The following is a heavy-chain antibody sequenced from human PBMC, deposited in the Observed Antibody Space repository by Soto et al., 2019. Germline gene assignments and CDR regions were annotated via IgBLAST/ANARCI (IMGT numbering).Heavy chain of an antibody. V-gene: IGHV1-69*12. CDR3: ASPPTTGTYYYYGMDV. D-gene: IGHD4-17*01. J-gene: IGHJ6*02. CDR2: IIPIFGTA. CDR1: GGTFSSYA. Sequence: QVQLVQSGAEVKKPGSSVKVSCKASGGTFSSYAISWVRQAPGQGLEWMGGIIPIFGTANYAQKFQGRVTIPADESTSTASMELSSLRSEDTAVYYCASPPTTGTYYYYGMDVWGQGTTVTVSS.